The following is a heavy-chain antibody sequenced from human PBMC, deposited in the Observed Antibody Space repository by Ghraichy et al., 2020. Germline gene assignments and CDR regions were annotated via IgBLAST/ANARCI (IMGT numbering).Heavy chain of an antibody. CDR1: GGSISSYY. Sequence: SETLSLTCTVSGGSISSYYWSWIRQPPGKGLEWIGYIYYSGSTNYNPSLKSRVTISVDTSKNQFSLKLSSVTAADTAVYYCASFGIVGATMITPRYFQHWGQGTLVTVSS. CDR3: ASFGIVGATMITPRYFQH. D-gene: IGHD1-26*01. CDR2: IYYSGST. V-gene: IGHV4-59*08. J-gene: IGHJ1*01.